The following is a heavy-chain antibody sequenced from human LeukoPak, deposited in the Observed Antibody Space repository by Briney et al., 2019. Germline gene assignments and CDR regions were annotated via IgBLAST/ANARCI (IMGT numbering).Heavy chain of an antibody. J-gene: IGHJ4*02. CDR2: ISGSGGST. D-gene: IGHD6-13*01. Sequence: QAGGSLRLSCAASGFTFSSYAMRWVRQAPGKGLEWVSAISGSGGSTYYADSVKGRFTISRDNSKNTLYLQMNSLRAEDTAVYYCVRGAYSSSWLNFDYWGQGTLVTVSS. CDR3: VRGAYSSSWLNFDY. CDR1: GFTFSSYA. V-gene: IGHV3-23*01.